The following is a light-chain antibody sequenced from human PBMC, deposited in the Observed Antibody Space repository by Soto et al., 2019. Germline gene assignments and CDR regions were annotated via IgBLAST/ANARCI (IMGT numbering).Light chain of an antibody. Sequence: QSVLTQPPSVSGAPGQRVTISCTGSSSNIGAGSDVHWYQQLPGTAPKLLISGNTNRPSGVPDRFSGSKSGTSASLAITGLQAEDEADYYCQSYDNSLSGFYVFGSGTKVTVL. V-gene: IGLV1-40*01. CDR3: QSYDNSLSGFYV. CDR2: GNT. J-gene: IGLJ1*01. CDR1: SSNIGAGSD.